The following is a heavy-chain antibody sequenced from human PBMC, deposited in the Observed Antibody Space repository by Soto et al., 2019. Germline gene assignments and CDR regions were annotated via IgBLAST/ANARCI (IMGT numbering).Heavy chain of an antibody. D-gene: IGHD3-3*01. CDR1: GFTFSSYG. V-gene: IGHV3-30*18. J-gene: IGHJ4*02. CDR3: AKDFWDMYYFDY. CDR2: ISYDGSNK. Sequence: GGSLRLSCAASGFTFSSYGMHWVRQAPGKGLEWVAVISYDGSNKYYADSVKGRFTISRDNSKNTLYLQMNSLRAEDTAVYYCAKDFWDMYYFDYWGQGTLVTVSS.